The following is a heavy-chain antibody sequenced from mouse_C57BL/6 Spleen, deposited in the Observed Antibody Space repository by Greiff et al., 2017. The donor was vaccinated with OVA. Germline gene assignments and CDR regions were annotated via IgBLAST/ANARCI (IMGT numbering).Heavy chain of an antibody. CDR2: IHPSDSDT. CDR3: AMDYDGYYGYFDY. V-gene: IGHV1-74*01. Sequence: QVQLKQPGAELVKPGASVKVSCKASGYTFASYWMHWVKQRPGQGLEWIGRIHPSDSDTNYNQKFKGKATLTVDKSSSTAYMQLSSLTSEDSAVYYCAMDYDGYYGYFDYWGQGTTLTVSS. D-gene: IGHD2-3*01. CDR1: GYTFASYW. J-gene: IGHJ2*01.